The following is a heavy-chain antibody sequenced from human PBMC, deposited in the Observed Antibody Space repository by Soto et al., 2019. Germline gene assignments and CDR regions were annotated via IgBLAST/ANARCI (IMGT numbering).Heavy chain of an antibody. D-gene: IGHD2-21*02. J-gene: IGHJ3*02. CDR1: GFTFSSYA. V-gene: IGHV3-30-3*01. CDR3: ATYIVVVTATYAFVI. Sequence: QVQLVESGGGVVQPGRSLRLSCAASGFTFSSYAMHSVRQAPGKGLERVAVISYDGSDKYYADSVKGRFTISRDTSKNTLYLKMNSLMAEDTAVYYCATYIVVVTATYAFVIRGLWTMVTVSS. CDR2: ISYDGSDK.